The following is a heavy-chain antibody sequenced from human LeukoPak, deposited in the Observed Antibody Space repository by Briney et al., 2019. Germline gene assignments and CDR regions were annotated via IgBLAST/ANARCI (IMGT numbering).Heavy chain of an antibody. CDR1: GFSFSSYG. V-gene: IGHV3-30*02. CDR2: IRFDGSEK. CDR3: ALGKNFGYHYFDF. D-gene: IGHD2-2*03. Sequence: GGSLRLSYVASGFSFSSYGMHWVRRAPGKGLEWMTFIRFDGSEKYYADSVKGRFTISRDYSKNTLFLQMSSLRPEDTAVYYCALGKNFGYHYFDFWGQGALVTVSS. J-gene: IGHJ4*02.